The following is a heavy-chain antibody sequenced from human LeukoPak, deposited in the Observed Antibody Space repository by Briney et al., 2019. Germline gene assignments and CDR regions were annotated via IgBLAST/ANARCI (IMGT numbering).Heavy chain of an antibody. Sequence: GGCLRLSSAASGFTFSTYWMRWGRQAPGKGLERGANIKQDGSEKYYVDSVKGRFTISRDNAKNSLYLQMNSLTAEDTAVYYCARLAYYYGSWSYYSPWGQGTLVTVSS. J-gene: IGHJ5*02. V-gene: IGHV3-7*01. CDR2: IKQDGSEK. CDR3: ARLAYYYGSWSYYSP. D-gene: IGHD3-10*01. CDR1: GFTFSTYW.